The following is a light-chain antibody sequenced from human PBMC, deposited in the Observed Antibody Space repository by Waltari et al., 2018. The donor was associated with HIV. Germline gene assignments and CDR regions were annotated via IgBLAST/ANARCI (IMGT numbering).Light chain of an antibody. Sequence: DIVMTQSPDSLTVSLGERATINCKSSQNVLYSSNNETYVSWYQQKFGQPPKLFIYWDSARKFGVPDRLSGSGAGAQFTLPISSLQAEDVALYYCQQYDNRPYTCGQGTKVEDK. V-gene: IGKV4-1*01. J-gene: IGKJ2*01. CDR3: QQYDNRPYT. CDR1: QNVLYSSNNETY. CDR2: WDS.